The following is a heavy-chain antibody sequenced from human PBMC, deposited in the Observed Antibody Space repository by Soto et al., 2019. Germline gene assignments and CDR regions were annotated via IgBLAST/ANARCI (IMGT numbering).Heavy chain of an antibody. V-gene: IGHV3-33*01. CDR3: ARGPGSYGLLDY. CDR1: GFTFSSYG. D-gene: IGHD1-26*01. J-gene: IGHJ4*02. Sequence: GGSLRLSCAASGFTFSSYGMHWVRQAPGKGLEWVAVIWYDGSNKYYADSVKGRFTISRDNSKNTLYLQMNSLRAEDTAVYYCARGPGSYGLLDYWGQGTLVTVSS. CDR2: IWYDGSNK.